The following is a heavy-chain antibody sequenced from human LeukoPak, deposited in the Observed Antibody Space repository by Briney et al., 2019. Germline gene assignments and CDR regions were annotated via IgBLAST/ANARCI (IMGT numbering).Heavy chain of an antibody. Sequence: SETLSLTCTVSGGSISSSSYYWGWIRQPPGKGLEWIGSIYYSGSTYYNPSLKSRVTISVDTSKNQFSLKLSSVTAADTAVYYCPRKPTSPPYYYDSSGLDYWGQGTQVTVSS. CDR3: PRKPTSPPYYYDSSGLDY. CDR2: IYYSGST. CDR1: GGSISSSSYY. V-gene: IGHV4-39*07. J-gene: IGHJ4*02. D-gene: IGHD3-22*01.